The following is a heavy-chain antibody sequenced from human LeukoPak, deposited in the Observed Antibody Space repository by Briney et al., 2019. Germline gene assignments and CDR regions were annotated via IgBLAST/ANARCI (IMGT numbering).Heavy chain of an antibody. J-gene: IGHJ3*02. CDR2: MYTSGNT. D-gene: IGHD1-14*01. V-gene: IGHV4-61*02. CDR1: GGSISSSTYY. CDR3: ARDRTPETRDAFDI. Sequence: PSETLSLTCTVSGGSISSSTYYWSWIRQPAGKGLEWIGRMYTSGNTNYNPSLKSRVTISVDTSKNQFSLKLSSVAAADTAVYYCARDRTPETRDAFDIWGQGTMVTVSS.